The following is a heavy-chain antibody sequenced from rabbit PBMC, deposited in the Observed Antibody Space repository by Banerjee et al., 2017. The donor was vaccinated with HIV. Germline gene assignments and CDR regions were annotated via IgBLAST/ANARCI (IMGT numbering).Heavy chain of an antibody. Sequence: QSLEESGGGLVQPEGSLTLTRTASGFSFGNGYVMCWVRQAPGKGLEWIACINTISGDTVYATWAKGRFTISKASWTTVTLQMTSLTAADTASYFCAGGGAGYGWTRLDLWGQGTLVTVS. J-gene: IGHJ3*01. V-gene: IGHV1S40*01. CDR2: INTISGDT. CDR1: GFSFGNGYV. CDR3: AGGGAGYGWTRLDL. D-gene: IGHD6-1*01.